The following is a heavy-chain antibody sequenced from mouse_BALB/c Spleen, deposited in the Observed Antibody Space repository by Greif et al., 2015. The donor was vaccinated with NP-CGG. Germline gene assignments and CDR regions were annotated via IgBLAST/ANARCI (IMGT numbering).Heavy chain of an antibody. Sequence: QVQLKQSGAELARPGASVKLSCKASGYTFTDYYINWVKQRTGQGLEWIGEIYPGSGSTYYNEKFKGKATLTADKSSSTAYMQLSSLTSEDSAVYFCARWGYGSSRPWFAYWGQGTLVTVSA. CDR3: ARWGYGSSRPWFAY. CDR2: IYPGSGST. CDR1: GYTFTDYY. D-gene: IGHD1-1*01. V-gene: IGHV1-77*01. J-gene: IGHJ3*01.